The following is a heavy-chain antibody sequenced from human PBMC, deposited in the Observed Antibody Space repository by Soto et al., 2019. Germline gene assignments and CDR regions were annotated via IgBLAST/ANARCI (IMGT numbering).Heavy chain of an antibody. CDR1: GGSISSSSYY. V-gene: IGHV4-39*01. J-gene: IGHJ4*02. D-gene: IGHD4-17*01. CDR3: AGLGSTVTTYLLDY. CDR2: IYYSGST. Sequence: SETLSLTCTVSGGSISSSSYYWGWIRQPPGKGLEWIGSIYYSGSTYYNPSLKSRVTISVDTSKNQFSLKLSSVTAADTAVYYCAGLGSTVTTYLLDYWGRGTLVTVSS.